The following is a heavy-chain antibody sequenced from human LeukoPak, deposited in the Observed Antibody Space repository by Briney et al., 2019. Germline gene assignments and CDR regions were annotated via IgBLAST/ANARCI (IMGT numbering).Heavy chain of an antibody. CDR1: GDSVSSQNGA. J-gene: IGHJ4*02. V-gene: IGHV6-1*01. CDR3: ARDLGTTGWHTF. CDR2: TYYRSKWYN. D-gene: IGHD6-19*01. Sequence: QSGPGLVQPSQTLSLTCAVSGDSVSSQNGAWNWIRQSPSRGLEWLGRTYYRSKWYNDYAESMEGRMTISQDTSKNQYSLHLNSVTPDDTAVYYCARDLGTTGWHTFWGQGTLVTVSS.